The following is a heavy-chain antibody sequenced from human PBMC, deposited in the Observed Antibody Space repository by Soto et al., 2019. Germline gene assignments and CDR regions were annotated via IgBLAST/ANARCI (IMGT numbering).Heavy chain of an antibody. V-gene: IGHV3-23*01. Sequence: GGSLRLSCAASGFTFNNYAMNWVRQAPGKGLEWVATISGTGGSTYYADSVKGRFTISRDNSKNTLYLQMNSLRVEDTAVYYCAKDLRYSSSSGNWFDPWGQGTLVTVSS. CDR2: ISGTGGST. D-gene: IGHD6-6*01. J-gene: IGHJ5*02. CDR1: GFTFNNYA. CDR3: AKDLRYSSSSGNWFDP.